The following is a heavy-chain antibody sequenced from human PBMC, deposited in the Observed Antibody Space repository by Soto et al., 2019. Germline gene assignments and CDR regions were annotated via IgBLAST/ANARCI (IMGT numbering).Heavy chain of an antibody. CDR2: IIPIFGTA. D-gene: IGHD4-17*01. V-gene: IGHV1-69*13. Sequence: GASVKVSCKASGGTFSSYAISWVRQAPGQGLEWKGGIIPIFGTANYAQKFQGRVTITADESTSTAYMELSSLRSEDTAVFYCARGKDYDYGGHYYFDYWGQGTLVTVSS. CDR1: GGTFSSYA. J-gene: IGHJ4*02. CDR3: ARGKDYDYGGHYYFDY.